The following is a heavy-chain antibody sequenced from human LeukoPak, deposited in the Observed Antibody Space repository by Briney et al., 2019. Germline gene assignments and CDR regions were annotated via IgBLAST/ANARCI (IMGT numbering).Heavy chain of an antibody. CDR1: GGTFSSYA. D-gene: IGHD5/OR15-5a*01. Sequence: ASVKVSCKASGGTFSSYAISWVRQAPGQGLEWMGGIIPIFGTANYAQKFQGRVTITADESTSTAYMELSSLRSEDTAVYYCARVRLRAMYGMDVWGQGTTVTVSS. CDR3: ARVRLRAMYGMDV. J-gene: IGHJ6*02. V-gene: IGHV1-69*13. CDR2: IIPIFGTA.